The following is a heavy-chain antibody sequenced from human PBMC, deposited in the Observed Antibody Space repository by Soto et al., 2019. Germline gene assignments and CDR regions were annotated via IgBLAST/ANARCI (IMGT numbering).Heavy chain of an antibody. CDR1: GYTFTGYY. D-gene: IGHD2-15*01. CDR2: INPNSGGT. Sequence: ASVKVSCKASGYTFTGYYMHWVRQAPGQGLEWMGWINPNSGGTNYAQKFQGWVTMTRDTSISTAYMELSRLRSDDTAVYYCARGCNCSGGSCPHYFDYWGQGTLVTVSS. J-gene: IGHJ4*02. CDR3: ARGCNCSGGSCPHYFDY. V-gene: IGHV1-2*04.